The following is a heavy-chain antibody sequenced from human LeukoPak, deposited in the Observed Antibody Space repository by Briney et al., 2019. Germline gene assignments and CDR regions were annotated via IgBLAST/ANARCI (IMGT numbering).Heavy chain of an antibody. V-gene: IGHV1-2*02. Sequence: ASVRVSCKTSGYTFTDYYIHWLRQAPGQGPEWLGWINPQRGGTNNAQEFQDRLTMTRDTSTTTAHLDLTSLTSDDTAIYYCAKSRYDYGDFFFDYWGQGTLVTVSS. CDR1: GYTFTDYY. J-gene: IGHJ4*02. CDR3: AKSRYDYGDFFFDY. CDR2: INPQRGGT. D-gene: IGHD4-17*01.